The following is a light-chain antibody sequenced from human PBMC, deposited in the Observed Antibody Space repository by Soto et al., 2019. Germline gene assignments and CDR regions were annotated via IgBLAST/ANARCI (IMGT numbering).Light chain of an antibody. CDR2: GAS. CDR3: QQYGSSPLT. V-gene: IGKV3-20*01. Sequence: EIVLTQSPGTLSFSPGERATLSCRASHSVSSSYLAWYQQKPGQAPRLLIYGASSRATGIPDRFSGSGSGTDFTLTISRLEPEDFAVFYCQQYGSSPLTFGGGTKVDIK. CDR1: HSVSSSY. J-gene: IGKJ4*01.